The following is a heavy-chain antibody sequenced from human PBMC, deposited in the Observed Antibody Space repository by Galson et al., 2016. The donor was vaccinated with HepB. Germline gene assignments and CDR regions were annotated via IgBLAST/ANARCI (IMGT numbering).Heavy chain of an antibody. V-gene: IGHV3-11*01. J-gene: IGHJ6*02. CDR3: ARAPGIYVSDGMDV. CDR1: GFTFSDFY. Sequence: LRLSCAASGFTFSDFYMSWVRQAPGKGLEWISYIGASGSPIYYADSVKGRFTISRDNAKNSLHLQMSSLRAEDTAVYYCARAPGIYVSDGMDVWGQGTTVTVSS. CDR2: IGASGSPI. D-gene: IGHD3-16*01.